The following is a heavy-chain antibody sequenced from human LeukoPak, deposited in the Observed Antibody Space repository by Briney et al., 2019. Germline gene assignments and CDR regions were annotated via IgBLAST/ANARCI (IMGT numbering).Heavy chain of an antibody. CDR3: ARGDSGWYLGLGFDY. V-gene: IGHV4-38-2*02. J-gene: IGHJ4*02. CDR2: IYSSGST. CDR1: GYSINSGFY. D-gene: IGHD6-19*01. Sequence: IPSETLSLTCTVSGYSINSGFYWGWIRQPPGKGLEWIGSIYSSGSTYYNPSLKSRVTISVDTSKNQVSLKLRSVTAADTAVYFCARGDSGWYLGLGFDYWGQGTLVTVSS.